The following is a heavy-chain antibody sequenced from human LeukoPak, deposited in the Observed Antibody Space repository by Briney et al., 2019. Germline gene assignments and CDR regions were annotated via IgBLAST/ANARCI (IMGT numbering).Heavy chain of an antibody. D-gene: IGHD5-18*01. J-gene: IGHJ4*02. CDR2: IKGDGSST. V-gene: IGHV3-74*01. CDR1: GFTFSSYW. Sequence: HPGGSLRLSCAASGFTFSSYWMHWVRHTPGKGLVWVSRIKGDGSSTSYADSVKGRFAISRDNAKNTLYLQMNSLRAEDTAVHYCARDGYSFGHDFDYWGQGTLVTVSS. CDR3: ARDGYSFGHDFDY.